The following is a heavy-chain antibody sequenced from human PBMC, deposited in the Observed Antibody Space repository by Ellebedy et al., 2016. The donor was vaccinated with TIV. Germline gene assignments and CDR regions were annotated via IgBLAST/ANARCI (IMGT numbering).Heavy chain of an antibody. J-gene: IGHJ3*02. Sequence: GESLKISCAASGFTFTDYWMTWVRQAPGKGLEWVANIKEDGREKYYVDSVKGRFTISRDNAKNSLYLQMNSLRAEDTAVYYCCNGGGAFEMWGQGTMVTVFS. CDR3: CNGGGAFEM. V-gene: IGHV3-7*01. CDR2: IKEDGREK. CDR1: GFTFTDYW. D-gene: IGHD2-8*01.